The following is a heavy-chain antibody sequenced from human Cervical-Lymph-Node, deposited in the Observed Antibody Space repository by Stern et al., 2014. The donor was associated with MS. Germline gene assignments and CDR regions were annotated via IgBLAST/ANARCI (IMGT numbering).Heavy chain of an antibody. J-gene: IGHJ4*02. D-gene: IGHD1/OR15-1a*01. Sequence: QMQLVQSGAEVKKPGSSVKVSCNASGGTFSSYAISWVRQAPGQGLEWMGGIIPVFGTASYAQKFQGRVTITADKSTSTAYMELSSMRSEDTAVYYCARSPEKIGEQGGGSFDYWGQGTLVTVSS. V-gene: IGHV1-69*06. CDR1: GGTFSSYA. CDR2: IIPVFGTA. CDR3: ARSPEKIGEQGGGSFDY.